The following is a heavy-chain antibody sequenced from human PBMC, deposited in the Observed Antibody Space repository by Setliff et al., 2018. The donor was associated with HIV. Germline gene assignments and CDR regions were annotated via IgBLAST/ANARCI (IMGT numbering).Heavy chain of an antibody. J-gene: IGHJ3*02. CDR1: GYTFTGYF. V-gene: IGHV1-2*02. CDR2: INPNSGGT. Sequence: ASVKVSCKASGYTFTGYFMHWVRQAPGQGLEFMGWINPNSGGTNYPQKFQGRVTMSSDTSINTAYMELSGLRSDDTAMYYCARAEIYYCTGGNCAQGAFDIWGQGTMVTVSS. D-gene: IGHD2-15*01. CDR3: ARAEIYYCTGGNCAQGAFDI.